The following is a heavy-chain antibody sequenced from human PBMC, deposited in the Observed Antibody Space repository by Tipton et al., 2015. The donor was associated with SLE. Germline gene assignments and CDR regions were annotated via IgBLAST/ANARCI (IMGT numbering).Heavy chain of an antibody. J-gene: IGHJ4*02. CDR3: ARDRDKYSSSWYYFDY. V-gene: IGHV4-34*01. D-gene: IGHD6-13*01. CDR1: GGSFSGYY. Sequence: LRLSCTVYGGSFSGYYWSWIRQPPGKGLEWIGEINDSGSTNYNPSLKSRVTISVDTSKNQFSLKLSSVTAADTAVYYCARDRDKYSSSWYYFDYWGQGTLVTVSS. CDR2: INDSGST.